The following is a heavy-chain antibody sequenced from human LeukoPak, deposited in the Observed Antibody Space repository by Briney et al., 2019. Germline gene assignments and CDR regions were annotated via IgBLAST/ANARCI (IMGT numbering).Heavy chain of an antibody. V-gene: IGHV3-33*06. D-gene: IGHD3-16*02. CDR1: GFTFSSYG. CDR2: IWYDGSNK. CDR3: AKELVWGSYRYYFDY. J-gene: IGHJ4*02. Sequence: GGSLRLSCAASGFTFSSYGMHRVRQAPGKGLEWVAVIWYDGSNKYYADSVKGRFTISRDNSKNTLYLQMNSLRAEDTAVYYCAKELVWGSYRYYFDYWGQGTLVTVSS.